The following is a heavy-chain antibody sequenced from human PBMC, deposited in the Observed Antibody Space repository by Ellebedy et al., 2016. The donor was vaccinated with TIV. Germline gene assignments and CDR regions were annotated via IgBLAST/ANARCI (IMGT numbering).Heavy chain of an antibody. V-gene: IGHV4-59*08. CDR1: GGSISSFY. CDR3: ARRSALIDAFAI. Sequence: SETLSLTCTVSGGSISSFYWTWIRQSPGKGLEWIGHFYYGGTTDYNPSLQSRVSISVDASNNQFSLRLSSVTASDTAVYYCARRSALIDAFAIWGQGTVVTVSS. D-gene: IGHD2-15*01. J-gene: IGHJ3*02. CDR2: FYYGGTT.